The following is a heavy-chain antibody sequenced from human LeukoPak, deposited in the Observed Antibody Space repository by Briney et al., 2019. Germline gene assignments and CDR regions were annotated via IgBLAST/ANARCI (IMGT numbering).Heavy chain of an antibody. J-gene: IGHJ6*03. CDR2: IYYSGST. CDR3: ATLYYDFWSGYSLGYYYYYMDV. Sequence: PSETLSLTCTVSGGSISSYYWSWIRQPPGKGLEWIGYIYYSGSTNYNPSLKSRVTISVDTSKNQFSLKLSSVTAADTAVYYCATLYYDFWSGYSLGYYYYYMDVWGKGTTVTVSS. V-gene: IGHV4-59*08. D-gene: IGHD3-3*01. CDR1: GGSISSYY.